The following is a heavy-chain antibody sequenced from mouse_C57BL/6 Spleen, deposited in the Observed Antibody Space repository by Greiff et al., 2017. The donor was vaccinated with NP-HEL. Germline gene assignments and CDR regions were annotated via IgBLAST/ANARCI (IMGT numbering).Heavy chain of an antibody. CDR1: GFTFSDAW. J-gene: IGHJ1*03. CDR3: TRGITTVVATDWYFDV. V-gene: IGHV6-6*01. D-gene: IGHD1-1*01. CDR2: IRNKANNHAT. Sequence: DVMLVESGGGLVQPGGSMKLSCAASGFTFSDAWMDWVRQSPEKGLEWVAEIRNKANNHATYYAESVKGRFTISRDDSKSSVYLQMNSLRAEDTGIYYCTRGITTVVATDWYFDVWGTGTTVTVSS.